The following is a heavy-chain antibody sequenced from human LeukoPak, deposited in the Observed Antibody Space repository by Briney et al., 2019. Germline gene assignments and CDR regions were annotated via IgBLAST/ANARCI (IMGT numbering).Heavy chain of an antibody. CDR1: GFTFSSYS. CDR2: ISSSSSYI. Sequence: GGSLRLSCAASGFTFSSYSMNWVRQAPGKGLEWVSSISSSSSYIYYADSVKGRFTISRDNAKNSLYLQMNSLRAEDTAVYYWARAIDSSGYYFDAFDIWGQGTMVTVSS. D-gene: IGHD3-22*01. J-gene: IGHJ3*02. V-gene: IGHV3-21*01. CDR3: ARAIDSSGYYFDAFDI.